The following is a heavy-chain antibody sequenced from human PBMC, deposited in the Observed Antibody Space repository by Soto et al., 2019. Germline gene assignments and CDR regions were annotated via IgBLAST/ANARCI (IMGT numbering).Heavy chain of an antibody. CDR2: IDTRGGST. Sequence: QAQLVQSGAEVRKPGASANISCKASGYTFTRYNIHWVRQAPGQGLEWMGIIDTRGGSTYYTQRFQGRVTMTRDTPTGTVYMELSSLGSEDTAVYYCARDLPRDLVRGSFDIWGQGTMVTVSS. CDR1: GYTFTRYN. V-gene: IGHV1-46*01. CDR3: ARDLPRDLVRGSFDI. J-gene: IGHJ3*02. D-gene: IGHD3-10*01.